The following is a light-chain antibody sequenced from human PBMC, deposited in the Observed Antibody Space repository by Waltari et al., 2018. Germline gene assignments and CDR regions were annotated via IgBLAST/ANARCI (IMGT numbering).Light chain of an antibody. J-gene: IGKJ1*01. V-gene: IGKV3-20*01. CDR2: GAS. Sequence: EIVLTQSPCTLALAPGASATLSCRTSQSVTRALAWYQQKPGQAPRLLIYGASNRATGIPDRFSGSGSGTDFSLTISRLEPEDFAVYYCQHYLRLPVTFGQGTKVEVK. CDR1: QSVTRA. CDR3: QHYLRLPVT.